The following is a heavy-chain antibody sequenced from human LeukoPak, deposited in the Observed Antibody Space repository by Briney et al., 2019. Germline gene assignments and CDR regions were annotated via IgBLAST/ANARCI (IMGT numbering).Heavy chain of an antibody. Sequence: SGPTLVKPTQTLTLTCTFSGFSLSTSGVGVGWIRQPPGKALEWLALIYWDDDKRYSPSLKSRLTITKDTSKNQVVLTMTNMGPVDTATYYCAHSLGSIAARYFDYWGQGTLVTVSS. V-gene: IGHV2-5*02. CDR3: AHSLGSIAARYFDY. J-gene: IGHJ4*02. CDR1: GFSLSTSGVG. D-gene: IGHD6-6*01. CDR2: IYWDDDK.